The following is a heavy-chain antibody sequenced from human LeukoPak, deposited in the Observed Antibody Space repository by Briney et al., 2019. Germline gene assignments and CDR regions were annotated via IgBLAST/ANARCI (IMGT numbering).Heavy chain of an antibody. CDR3: ARDTYGKNYFDY. CDR2: LYNAGST. Sequence: PGGSLRLSCVASGFIVSNNYMSWVRQAPGKGLEWVSVLYNAGSTYYAESVKGRFTISRDNSKNTLYLQMYSLRAEDTAVYYCARDTYGKNYFDYWGRGTLVTVSS. D-gene: IGHD3-10*01. V-gene: IGHV3-53*01. J-gene: IGHJ4*02. CDR1: GFIVSNNY.